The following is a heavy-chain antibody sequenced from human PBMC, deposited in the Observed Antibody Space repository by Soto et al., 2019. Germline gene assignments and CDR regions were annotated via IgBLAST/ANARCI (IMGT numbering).Heavy chain of an antibody. CDR1: GGCISSGDYY. CDR3: PRDGVFRGVLVS. Sequence: SETLSLNRTVCGGCISSGDYYWCWIPQPPGKGLEWIGDIYYSRSTYYNPSLKSRLTISADTSKNQFSLKLSSLTAADTAVYYCPRDGVFRGVLVSWGQGTLVTVSS. D-gene: IGHD3-10*01. CDR2: IYYSRST. J-gene: IGHJ4*02. V-gene: IGHV4-30-4*01.